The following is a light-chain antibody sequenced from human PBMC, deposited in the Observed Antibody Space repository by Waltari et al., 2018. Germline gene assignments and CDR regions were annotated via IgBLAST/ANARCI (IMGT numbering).Light chain of an antibody. J-gene: IGLJ3*02. CDR2: DVT. V-gene: IGLV2-14*03. Sequence: QSALTQPASVSGSPGQSITISCPGASTDVGDYNYFSWYQQIPGKAPTVIIYDVTKRPSGVSNRFSGSKSGNSASLSISGLQAEDEAHYYCCSYAGRSTWVFGGGTKVTVL. CDR1: STDVGDYNY. CDR3: CSYAGRSTWV.